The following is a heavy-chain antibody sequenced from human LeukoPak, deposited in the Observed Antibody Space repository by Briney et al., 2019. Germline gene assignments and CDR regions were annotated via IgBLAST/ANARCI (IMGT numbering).Heavy chain of an antibody. V-gene: IGHV3-23*01. Sequence: AGSQRLSCAASGFTFSSYAMSWVRQAPGKGLEWVSAISGSGGSTYYADSVKGRFTISRDNSKNTLYLQMNSLRAEDTAVYYCAKDRGYYGSGSYPPPTDYWGQGTLVTVSS. CDR3: AKDRGYYGSGSYPPPTDY. J-gene: IGHJ4*02. CDR1: GFTFSSYA. CDR2: ISGSGGST. D-gene: IGHD3-10*01.